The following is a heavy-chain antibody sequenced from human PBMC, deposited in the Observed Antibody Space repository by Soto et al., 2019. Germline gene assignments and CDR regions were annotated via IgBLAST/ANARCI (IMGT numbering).Heavy chain of an antibody. V-gene: IGHV3-74*01. Sequence: EVQLVESGGGLVQPGGSLRLSCAASGFTFSSYWMHWVRQAPGKGLVWVSRIKSDGSGTYYADSVKGQLTISRDNAKNXLYLQMNSLSAEDTAVYYCARGDGDYYDGNGYLGRHWGQGTLVTVSS. J-gene: IGHJ4*02. D-gene: IGHD3-22*01. CDR2: IKSDGSGT. CDR1: GFTFSSYW. CDR3: ARGDGDYYDGNGYLGRH.